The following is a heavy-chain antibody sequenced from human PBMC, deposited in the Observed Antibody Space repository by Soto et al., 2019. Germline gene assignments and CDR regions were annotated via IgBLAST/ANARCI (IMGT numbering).Heavy chain of an antibody. Sequence: GGSLRLSCAASGFTFSSYGMHWVRQAPGKGLEWVAVISYDGSNKYYADSVKGRFTISRDNSKNTLYLQMNSLRAEDTAVYYCAKDLNLDLPFYCSGGSCASITYYYYGMDVWGQGTTVTVSS. D-gene: IGHD2-15*01. J-gene: IGHJ6*02. CDR2: ISYDGSNK. CDR1: GFTFSSYG. V-gene: IGHV3-30*18. CDR3: AKDLNLDLPFYCSGGSCASITYYYYGMDV.